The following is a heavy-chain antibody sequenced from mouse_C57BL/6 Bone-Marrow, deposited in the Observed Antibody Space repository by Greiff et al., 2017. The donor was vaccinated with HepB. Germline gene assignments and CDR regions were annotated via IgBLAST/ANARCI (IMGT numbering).Heavy chain of an antibody. D-gene: IGHD2-1*01. CDR2: INYDGSST. CDR1: GFTFSDYY. CDR3: ARDGNGDYAMDY. J-gene: IGHJ4*01. Sequence: EVQLVESEGGLVQPGSSMKLSCTASGFTFSDYYMAWVRQVPEKGLEWVANINYDGSSTYYLDSLKSRFIISRDNAKNILYLQMSSLKSEDTATYYCARDGNGDYAMDYWGQGTSVTVSS. V-gene: IGHV5-16*01.